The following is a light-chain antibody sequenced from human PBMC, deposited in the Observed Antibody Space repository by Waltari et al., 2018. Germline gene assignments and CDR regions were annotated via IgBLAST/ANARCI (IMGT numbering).Light chain of an antibody. CDR1: QSVSSNY. V-gene: IGKV3-20*01. CDR2: GAS. J-gene: IGKJ2*01. Sequence: EIVLTQSPGTLSLSPGERATLSCRASQSVSSNYLAWYQQKPGQAPRLLISGASSRATGVPDRLNGSGSGTDFTLTISRLEPEDFAMYYCQQYGFSPEYTFGQGTKLEIK. CDR3: QQYGFSPEYT.